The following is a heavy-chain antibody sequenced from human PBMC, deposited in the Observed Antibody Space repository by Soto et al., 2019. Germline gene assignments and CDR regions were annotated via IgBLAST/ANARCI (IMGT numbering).Heavy chain of an antibody. CDR3: AKDLAAAAYSLYYYYYGMDV. D-gene: IGHD6-13*01. V-gene: IGHV3-30*18. J-gene: IGHJ6*02. CDR1: GFTFSSYG. CDR2: ISYDGSNK. Sequence: GGSLRLSCAASGFTFSSYGMHWVRQAPGKRLEWVAVISYDGSNKYYADSVKGRFTISRDNSKNTLYLQMNSLRAEDTAVYYCAKDLAAAAYSLYYYYYGMDVWGQGTTVTVSS.